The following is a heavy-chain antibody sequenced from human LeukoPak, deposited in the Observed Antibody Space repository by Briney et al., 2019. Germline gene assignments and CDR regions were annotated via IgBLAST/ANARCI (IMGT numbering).Heavy chain of an antibody. CDR1: GFTFSSYA. Sequence: PGGSLRLSCAASGFTFSSYAMHWVRQAPGKGLEWVAVISYDGSNKYYADSVKGRFTISRDNSKNTLYLQMNSLRAEDTAVYYCARGETTRYDPTDYWAREPWSPSPQ. CDR2: ISYDGSNK. D-gene: IGHD3-16*01. CDR3: ARGETTRYDPTDY. J-gene: IGHJ4*02. V-gene: IGHV3-30-3*01.